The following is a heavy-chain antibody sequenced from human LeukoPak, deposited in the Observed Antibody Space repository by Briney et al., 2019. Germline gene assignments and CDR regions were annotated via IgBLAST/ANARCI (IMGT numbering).Heavy chain of an antibody. CDR2: ISGSGGST. D-gene: IGHD6-6*01. V-gene: IGHV3-23*01. J-gene: IGHJ6*03. CDR1: GFTFSSYA. CDR3: TSSSSRGIYYYYYYMDV. Sequence: PGGSLRLSCAAPGFTFSSYAMSWVRQAPGKGLEWVSAISGSGGSTYCADSVKGRFTISRDNSKNTLYLQMNSLRAEDTAVYYCTSSSSRGIYYYYYYMDVWGKGTTVTVSS.